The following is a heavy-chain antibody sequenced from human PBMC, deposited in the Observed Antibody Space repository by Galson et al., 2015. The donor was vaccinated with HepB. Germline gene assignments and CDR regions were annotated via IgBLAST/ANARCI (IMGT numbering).Heavy chain of an antibody. CDR1: GFIISDYW. CDR2: INQDGRKK. CDR3: ARDSSYDFWSGYPLEY. D-gene: IGHD3-3*01. Sequence: SLRLSCAASGFIISDYWMSWVRQAPGKGLEWVANINQDGRKKYYVDSVKGRFTISRDNAKNSLYLQMNSLRAEDTAVYYCARDSSYDFWSGYPLEYCGQGTLVTVSS. J-gene: IGHJ4*02. V-gene: IGHV3-7*03.